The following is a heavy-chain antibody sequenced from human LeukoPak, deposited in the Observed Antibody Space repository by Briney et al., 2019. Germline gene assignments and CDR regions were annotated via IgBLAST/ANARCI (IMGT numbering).Heavy chain of an antibody. CDR3: ARHGGFSFYFDF. V-gene: IGHV4-59*01. Sequence: SQTLSLTCTVSGGSISSYYWSWIRHPPGKGLEWIGYIYYSGSTNYNPSLKSRVTISINTSKNQFSLKLSSVTAADTAVYYCARHGGFSFYFDFWGQGTLVTVSS. D-gene: IGHD3-3*01. J-gene: IGHJ4*02. CDR2: IYYSGST. CDR1: GGSISSYY.